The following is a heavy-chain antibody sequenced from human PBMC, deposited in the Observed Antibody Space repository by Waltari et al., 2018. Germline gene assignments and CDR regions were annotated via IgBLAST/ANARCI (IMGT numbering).Heavy chain of an antibody. J-gene: IGHJ4*02. CDR2: ISEDGSVA. Sequence: EEQLVESGGGLVQPGGSLSLSCVASGSICSTSWLHGVRHIPGKGLVWVSRISEDGSVANYADSVQGRFTVSRDNARNTLYLQMDSLRVEDTAVYYCARHLHYWGQGTLVTVSS. CDR3: ARHLHY. V-gene: IGHV3-74*01. CDR1: GSICSTSW.